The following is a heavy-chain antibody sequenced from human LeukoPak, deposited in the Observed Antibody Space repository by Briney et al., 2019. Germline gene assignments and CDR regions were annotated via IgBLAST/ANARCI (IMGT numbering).Heavy chain of an antibody. V-gene: IGHV1-2*02. D-gene: IGHD1-26*01. CDR3: ARDFSVGATRNAFDI. CDR1: GYTFTGYY. CDR2: INPNSDGT. Sequence: ASVKVSCKASGYTFTGYYMHWVRQAPGQGLEWMGWINPNSDGTNYAQKFQGRVTMTRDTSISTAYMELSRLRSDDTAVYYCARDFSVGATRNAFDIWGQGTMVTVSS. J-gene: IGHJ3*02.